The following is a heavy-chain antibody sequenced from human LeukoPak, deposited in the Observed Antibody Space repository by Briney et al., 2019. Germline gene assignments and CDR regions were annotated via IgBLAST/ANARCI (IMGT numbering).Heavy chain of an antibody. V-gene: IGHV4-59*08. CDR2: IYYSGST. CDR3: ARRVYYYDSSGYPRWYFDL. CDR1: GGSISSYY. J-gene: IGHJ2*01. D-gene: IGHD3-22*01. Sequence: SETLSLTCTVSGGSISSYYWSWIRQTPGKGLEWIGDIYYSGSTNYNPSLKSRVTISVDTSKNQFSLKLSSVTAADTAVYYCARRVYYYDSSGYPRWYFDLWGRGTLVTVSS.